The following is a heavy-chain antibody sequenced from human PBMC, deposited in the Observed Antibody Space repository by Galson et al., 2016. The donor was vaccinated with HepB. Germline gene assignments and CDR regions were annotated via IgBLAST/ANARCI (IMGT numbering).Heavy chain of an antibody. CDR3: ARDLAVRFDD. V-gene: IGHV3-74*01. D-gene: IGHD6-19*01. J-gene: IGHJ4*02. CDR1: GFTLSSYW. Sequence: SLRLSCAASGFTLSSYWMHWVRQSPGKGLEWVSRINEDGRITDYADSVKGRFTISRDNAKNTLYLQMISLRVEDTAVYYCARDLAVRFDDWGQGTMVTVSS. CDR2: INEDGRIT.